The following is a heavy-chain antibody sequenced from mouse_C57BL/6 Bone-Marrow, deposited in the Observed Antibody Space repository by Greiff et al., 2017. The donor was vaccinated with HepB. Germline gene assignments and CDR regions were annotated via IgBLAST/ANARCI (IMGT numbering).Heavy chain of an antibody. Sequence: VKLQQPGAELVKPGASVKVSCKASGYTFTSYWMHWVKQRPGQGLEWIGDINPNNGGTFYNQKFKGKATLTVDKSSSTAYMELRSLTSEDTAVYYCARRYDYDVYAMDYWGQGTSVTVSS. CDR3: ARRYDYDVYAMDY. V-gene: IGHV1-53*01. D-gene: IGHD2-4*01. J-gene: IGHJ4*01. CDR2: INPNNGGT. CDR1: GYTFTSYW.